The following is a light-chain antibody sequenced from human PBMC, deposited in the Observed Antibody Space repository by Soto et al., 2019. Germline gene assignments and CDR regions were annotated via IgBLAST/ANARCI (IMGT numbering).Light chain of an antibody. V-gene: IGKV2-28*01. CDR1: QSLLHSSGRDS. Sequence: DIVLTQSPLSLPVTPGEPASISWRSSQSLLHSSGRDSLDWYLQKPGQSPQLLIYWGSNRASGVPDRFSGSGSGTDFTLKISRVEADDVGVYYCMQALHTPPTFGQGTKVDIK. CDR2: WGS. CDR3: MQALHTPPT. J-gene: IGKJ1*01.